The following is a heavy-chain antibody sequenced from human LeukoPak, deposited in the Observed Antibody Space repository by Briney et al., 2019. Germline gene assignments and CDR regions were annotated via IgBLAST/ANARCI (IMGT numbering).Heavy chain of an antibody. CDR1: GFTFRNFW. CDR3: AKDTVGGSSLYWYFDL. J-gene: IGHJ2*01. D-gene: IGHD1-26*01. V-gene: IGHV3-21*04. CDR2: ISSSSSYI. Sequence: GGTLRLSCGASGFTFRNFWMNWVRQAPGKGLEWVSSISSSSSYIYYADSVKGRFTISRDNAKNSLYLQMNSLRAEDTALYYCAKDTVGGSSLYWYFDLWGRGTLVTVSS.